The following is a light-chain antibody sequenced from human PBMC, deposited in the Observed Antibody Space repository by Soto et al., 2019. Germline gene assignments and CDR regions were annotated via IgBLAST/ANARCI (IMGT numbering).Light chain of an antibody. CDR3: QQRSNCPPRT. V-gene: IGKV3-11*01. J-gene: IGKJ1*01. CDR2: DAS. CDR1: QSVSSY. Sequence: EIVMTQSPATLSVSPGERATLSCRASQSVSSYLAWYQQKPDQAHRLLCYDASNMATGIPAMFSGSGSGTDFTLTISSLEPEDFAVYYCQQRSNCPPRTFGQGTKVDIK.